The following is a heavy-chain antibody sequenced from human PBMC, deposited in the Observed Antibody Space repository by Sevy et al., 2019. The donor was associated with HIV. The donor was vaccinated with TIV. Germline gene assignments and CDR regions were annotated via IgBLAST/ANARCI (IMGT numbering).Heavy chain of an antibody. V-gene: IGHV3-30*03. CDR3: ARGLAALPGYYYGMDA. Sequence: GGSLRLSCAVSGFTFGSYGMHWVRQAPGKGLEWVAVILYDSSNKYYGDSVKGRFTISRDNSKNTLYLQMNSLRTDDTAVYYCARGLAALPGYYYGMDAWGQGTTVTVSS. D-gene: IGHD6-6*01. J-gene: IGHJ6*02. CDR1: GFTFGSYG. CDR2: ILYDSSNK.